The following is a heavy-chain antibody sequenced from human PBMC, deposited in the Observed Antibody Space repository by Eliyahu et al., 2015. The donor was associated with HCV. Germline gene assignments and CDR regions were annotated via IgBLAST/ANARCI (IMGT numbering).Heavy chain of an antibody. CDR1: GFSLSTSGVG. V-gene: IGHV2-5*02. CDR3: AQERYNPRYCSGGSCYRSNPFDP. Sequence: QITLKESGPTLVKPTQTLTLTCTFSGFSLSTSGVGVGWIRQPPGKALEWLALIYWDDDKRYSPSLKSRLTITKDTSKNQVVLTMTNMDPVDTATYYCAQERYNPRYCSGGSCYRSNPFDPWGQGTLVTVSS. D-gene: IGHD2-15*01. J-gene: IGHJ5*02. CDR2: IYWDDDK.